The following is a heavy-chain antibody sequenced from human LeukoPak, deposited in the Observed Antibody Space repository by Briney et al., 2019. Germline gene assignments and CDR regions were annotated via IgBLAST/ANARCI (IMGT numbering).Heavy chain of an antibody. CDR1: SGSISSGSYY. Sequence: SQTLSLTCTVSSGSISSGSYYWGWIRQPPGKGLEWIGSIYYSGSTYYNPSLKSRVTISVDTSKNQFSLKLSSVTAADTAVYYCARSSSTVTSPFDYWGQGTLVTVSS. CDR3: ARSSSTVTSPFDY. CDR2: IYYSGST. D-gene: IGHD2-2*01. V-gene: IGHV4-39*07. J-gene: IGHJ4*02.